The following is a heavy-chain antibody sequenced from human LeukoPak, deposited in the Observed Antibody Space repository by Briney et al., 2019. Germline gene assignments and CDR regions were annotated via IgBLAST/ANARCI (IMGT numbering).Heavy chain of an antibody. J-gene: IGHJ2*01. CDR1: GFTFTTYG. CDR2: ISGSGSNT. V-gene: IGHV3-23*01. Sequence: PGGSLRLSCAASGFTFTTYGMIWVRQAPGKGLEWVLGISGSGSNTYYADSVKGRLTSTRDSSKKTVYLQMNSLRAEDTAVYYCARVWGMGWYFDLWGRGTLVTVSS. CDR3: ARVWGMGWYFDL. D-gene: IGHD3-16*01.